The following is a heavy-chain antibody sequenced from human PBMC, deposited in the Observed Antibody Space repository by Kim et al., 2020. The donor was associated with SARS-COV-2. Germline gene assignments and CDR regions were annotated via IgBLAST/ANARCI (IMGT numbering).Heavy chain of an antibody. V-gene: IGHV1-69*13. J-gene: IGHJ6*02. CDR3: ARGTPYYYGMDV. CDR1: GGTFSSYA. Sequence: SVKVSCKASGGTFSSYAISWVRQAPGQGLEWMGGIIPIFGTANYAQKFQGRVTITADESTSTAYMELSSLRSEDTAVYYCARGTPYYYGMDVWGQGTTVTVSS. CDR2: IIPIFGTA.